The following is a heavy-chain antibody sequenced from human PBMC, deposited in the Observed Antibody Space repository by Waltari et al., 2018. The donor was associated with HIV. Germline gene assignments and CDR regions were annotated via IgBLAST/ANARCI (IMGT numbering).Heavy chain of an antibody. J-gene: IGHJ4*02. V-gene: IGHV4-38-2*02. Sequence: QVQLQESGPGLVKPSETLSLTCAVSGYSISSGYYWGWLRQPPGKGLAWIGSIYHSGSTYYNPSLKSRVTISVDTSKNQFSLKLSSVTAADTAVYYCAREGVAAAGSGFGYWGQGTLVTVSS. CDR3: AREGVAAAGSGFGY. CDR2: IYHSGST. CDR1: GYSISSGYY. D-gene: IGHD6-13*01.